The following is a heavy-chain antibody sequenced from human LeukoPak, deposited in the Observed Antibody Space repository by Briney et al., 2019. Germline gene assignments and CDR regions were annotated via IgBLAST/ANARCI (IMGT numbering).Heavy chain of an antibody. Sequence: PSETLSLTCTVSGGSLSSTSDYWGWIRQPPGKGLEWIGSVRYSGTTYYSPSLKSRLTMSVDTSRNQFSLKLSSVTATDTAVYFCARHYCDSSGYRRDYYFDYWGQGTLVTVSS. D-gene: IGHD3-22*01. CDR3: ARHYCDSSGYRRDYYFDY. J-gene: IGHJ4*02. CDR1: GGSLSSTSDY. V-gene: IGHV4-39*01. CDR2: VRYSGTT.